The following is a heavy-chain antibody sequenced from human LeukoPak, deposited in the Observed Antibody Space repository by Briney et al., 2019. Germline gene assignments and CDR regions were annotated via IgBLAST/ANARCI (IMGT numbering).Heavy chain of an antibody. V-gene: IGHV3-30*12. D-gene: IGHD6-13*01. CDR1: GFTFSSYG. CDR2: LSYDGSNK. J-gene: IGHJ4*02. CDR3: ASRAAAGFVSSDY. Sequence: GGSLRLSCAASGFTFSSYGMHWVRQAPGKGLEWVAVLSYDGSNKYYADSVEGRFTISRDNSKSTLYLQMNSLRAEDTAVYYCASRAAAGFVSSDYWGQGTLVTVSS.